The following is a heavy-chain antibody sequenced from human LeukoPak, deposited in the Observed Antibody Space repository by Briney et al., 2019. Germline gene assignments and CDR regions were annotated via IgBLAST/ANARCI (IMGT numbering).Heavy chain of an antibody. V-gene: IGHV1-46*01. Sequence: ASLKVSSTASGYTFTSYYIHWVRQAPGQGLEWMGLINTSGGSTSYTQKFQGRVTISTDISTSTVYMELSSLRDADTALYYSAYLDYSRHYYMYVWGKGNTVTVSS. CDR3: AYLDYSRHYYMYV. D-gene: IGHD2-15*01. CDR2: INTSGGST. CDR1: GYTFTSYY. J-gene: IGHJ6*03.